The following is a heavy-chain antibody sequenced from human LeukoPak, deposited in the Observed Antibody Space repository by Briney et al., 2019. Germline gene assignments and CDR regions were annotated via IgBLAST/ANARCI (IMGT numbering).Heavy chain of an antibody. J-gene: IGHJ6*03. Sequence: ASVKVSCKASGGTFSGHAISWVRQAPGQGLEWMGGTIPIFGATNYTQRFQGRITITTDESTTTAYMELTRLRSEDTAVYFCAGGDPFNYYMDVWGKGTSVTVFS. V-gene: IGHV1-69*05. CDR3: AGGDPFNYYMDV. CDR1: GGTFSGHA. CDR2: TIPIFGAT. D-gene: IGHD4-17*01.